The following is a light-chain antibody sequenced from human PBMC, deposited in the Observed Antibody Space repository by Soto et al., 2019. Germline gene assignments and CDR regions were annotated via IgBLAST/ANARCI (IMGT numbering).Light chain of an antibody. CDR2: KAS. CDR1: QPISSW. CDR3: QHLNSYPIT. V-gene: IGKV1-5*03. J-gene: IGKJ5*01. Sequence: IRMSLSPSTLSGSVKHRFTISGRACQPISSWLAWYQQQPGKAPKLLIYKASTLKSGVPSRFSGSGSGTEFTLTISSLQPDEFATYYCQHLNSYPITFGQGTRLEI.